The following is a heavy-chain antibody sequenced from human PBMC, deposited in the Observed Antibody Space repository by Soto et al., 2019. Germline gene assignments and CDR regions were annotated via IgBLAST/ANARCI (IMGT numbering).Heavy chain of an antibody. D-gene: IGHD1-7*01. Sequence: EVQLVESGGGLVQPGGSLRLSCVASGFTFSNYWIHWVRQAPGKGLGWVSRINGDGSSTNYADSVKGQCTISRDNAKNTVYLQMNSLRVEDTAVYYCARGARNYYYFDCWGQGTLVTVSS. J-gene: IGHJ4*02. CDR1: GFTFSNYW. CDR2: INGDGSST. CDR3: ARGARNYYYFDC. V-gene: IGHV3-74*01.